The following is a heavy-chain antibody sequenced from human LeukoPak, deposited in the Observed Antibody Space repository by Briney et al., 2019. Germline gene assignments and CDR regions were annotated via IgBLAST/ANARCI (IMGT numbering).Heavy chain of an antibody. CDR3: ARFQLVEKNWFDP. J-gene: IGHJ5*02. D-gene: IGHD6-13*01. CDR1: GYIFTSHG. Sequence: ASVKVSCKASGYIFTSHGIAWVRQAPGQGLEWMGWINPNSGNTQYPQRLQGRVSLTTDASTSTAYMELRSLRSDDTAAYYCARFQLVEKNWFDPWGQGTLVTVSS. V-gene: IGHV1-18*01. CDR2: INPNSGNT.